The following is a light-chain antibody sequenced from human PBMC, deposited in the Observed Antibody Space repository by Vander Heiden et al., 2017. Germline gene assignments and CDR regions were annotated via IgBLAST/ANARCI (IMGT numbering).Light chain of an antibody. CDR3: SSYTSSSTPRYV. V-gene: IGLV2-14*01. CDR2: DVS. Sequence: QSALTQPASVSGSPGQSITISCTGTSSDVGGYNYVSWYQQHPGKDPKLMIYDVSNRPSGVSNRFSGSKSGNTASLTISGLQAEDEADYYCSSYTSSSTPRYVFGTGTKVTVL. J-gene: IGLJ1*01. CDR1: SSDVGGYNY.